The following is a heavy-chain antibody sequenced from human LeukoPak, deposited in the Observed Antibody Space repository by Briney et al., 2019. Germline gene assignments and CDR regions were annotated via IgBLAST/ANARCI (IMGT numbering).Heavy chain of an antibody. CDR2: IGGRDGST. J-gene: IGHJ4*02. Sequence: GGSLRLSCAASGFTLSSYGMSWVRQAPGKGLEWVSAIGGRDGSTYYADSVKGRFTISRDNSKNTLYVQMNSLRAEDTAVYYCAKGHYYGSGSLDYWGQGTLVTVSS. CDR1: GFTLSSYG. D-gene: IGHD3-10*01. V-gene: IGHV3-23*01. CDR3: AKGHYYGSGSLDY.